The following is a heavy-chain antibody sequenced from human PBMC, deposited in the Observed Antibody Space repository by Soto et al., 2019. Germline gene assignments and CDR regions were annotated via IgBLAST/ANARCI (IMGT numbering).Heavy chain of an antibody. J-gene: IGHJ4*02. Sequence: QVQLVQSGAEVKKPGASVKVSCKASGYTFTSYGISWVRQAPGQGLEWMGWISAYNGNTNYAQKLQGRVTMTTDTTTSTASMELRSLTSDDTAVYYCAREPSSSCHDHWGQATLVTVPS. CDR1: GYTFTSYG. CDR3: AREPSSSCHDH. D-gene: IGHD6-13*01. CDR2: ISAYNGNT. V-gene: IGHV1-18*01.